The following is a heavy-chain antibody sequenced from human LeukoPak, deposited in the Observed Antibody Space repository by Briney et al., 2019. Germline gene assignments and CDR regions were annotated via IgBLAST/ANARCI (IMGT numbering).Heavy chain of an antibody. Sequence: SETLSLTCFVSGGSISSSNYYWGWIRQPPGKGLEWIGSIYYSGSTYYNPSLKSRVTISVDRSKNQFSLKLSSVTAADTAVYYCAMAHGIPSGGSDNWFDPWGQGTLVTVSS. V-gene: IGHV4-39*07. J-gene: IGHJ5*02. CDR1: GGSISSSNYY. CDR2: IYYSGST. D-gene: IGHD2-15*01. CDR3: AMAHGIPSGGSDNWFDP.